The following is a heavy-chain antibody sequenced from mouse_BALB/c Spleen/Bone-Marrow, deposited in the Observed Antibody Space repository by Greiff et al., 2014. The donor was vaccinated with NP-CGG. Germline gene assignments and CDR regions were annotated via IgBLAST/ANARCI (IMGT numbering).Heavy chain of an antibody. V-gene: IGHV1S81*02. D-gene: IGHD1-2*01. CDR3: TRSGFYGYGTYFDV. CDR2: INPSNGVT. Sequence: QVQLQQSGAELVKPGASVKLSCKVSGYTFTNYYVYWVKQRPGQGLEWIGEINPSNGVTNFNEKFMIKATLTVDSSSSTAYMHLSRLTSEDSAVYYCTRSGFYGYGTYFDVWGAGTTVTVSS. J-gene: IGHJ1*01. CDR1: GYTFTNYY.